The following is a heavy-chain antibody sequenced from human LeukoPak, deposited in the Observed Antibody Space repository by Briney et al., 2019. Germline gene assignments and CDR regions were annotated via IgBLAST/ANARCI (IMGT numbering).Heavy chain of an antibody. Sequence: GSLRLSCAASGFTFSSYCMSWVRQAPGKGLEWEANIKQDGSEKYYVDSVKGRFTISRDNAKNSLYLQMNSLRAEDTAVYYCATSSQYYYDSSGYYFLYWGQGTLVTVSS. CDR2: IKQDGSEK. D-gene: IGHD3-22*01. V-gene: IGHV3-7*01. CDR3: ATSSQYYYDSSGYYFLY. CDR1: GFTFSSYC. J-gene: IGHJ4*02.